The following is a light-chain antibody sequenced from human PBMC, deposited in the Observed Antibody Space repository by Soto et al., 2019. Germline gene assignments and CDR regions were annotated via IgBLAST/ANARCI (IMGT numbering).Light chain of an antibody. J-gene: IGKJ4*01. V-gene: IGKV3-20*01. CDR3: QQYGVTPPNT. Sequence: EILLTQSPGTLSLSPGERATLSCRASQIVSSTYLAWFQQKPGQAPRLLIYGASTRATGIPDRFSGSGSGTDFTLTISGLEPEDFALYYCQQYGVTPPNTFGGGTKVEV. CDR2: GAS. CDR1: QIVSSTY.